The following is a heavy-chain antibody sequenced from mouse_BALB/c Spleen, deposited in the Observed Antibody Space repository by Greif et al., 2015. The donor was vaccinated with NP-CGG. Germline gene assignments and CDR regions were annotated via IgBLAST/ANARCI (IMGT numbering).Heavy chain of an antibody. J-gene: IGHJ2*01. D-gene: IGHD4-1*01. Sequence: VQRVESGAELAKPGASVKMSCKVSGYTFTSYWMHWVKQRPGQGLEWIGYINPSTGYTEYNQKFKDKATLTADKSSSTAYMQLSSLTSEDSAVYYCARKGLTGAFDYWGQGTTLTASS. V-gene: IGHV1-7*01. CDR1: GYTFTSYW. CDR2: INPSTGYT. CDR3: ARKGLTGAFDY.